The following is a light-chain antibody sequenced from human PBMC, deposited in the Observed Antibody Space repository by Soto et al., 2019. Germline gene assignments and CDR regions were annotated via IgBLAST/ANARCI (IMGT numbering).Light chain of an antibody. CDR1: SSDVGGYNY. Sequence: QSALTQPPSASGSPGQSVTISCTGTSSDVGGYNYVSWYQHHPGKAPKLMIYEDTNRPSGVPDSFSGSKSGNTASLTVFGLQAEDEADYYCTSYSGSNTPYVFGTGTKVTVL. CDR3: TSYSGSNTPYV. CDR2: EDT. J-gene: IGLJ1*01. V-gene: IGLV2-8*01.